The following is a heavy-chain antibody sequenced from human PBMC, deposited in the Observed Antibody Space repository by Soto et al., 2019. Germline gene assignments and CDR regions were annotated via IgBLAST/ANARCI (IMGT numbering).Heavy chain of an antibody. V-gene: IGHV1-69*01. D-gene: IGHD5-12*01. Sequence: QVQLVQSGAEVKKPGSSVKVSCKASGGTFSSYAISWVRQAPGQGLEWMGGIIPIFGTANYAQKFQGRVTITADESASTAYMELSSLRTEETAVYYCARGRDGYNYWFDPWGQGTLVTVSS. CDR1: GGTFSSYA. J-gene: IGHJ5*02. CDR3: ARGRDGYNYWFDP. CDR2: IIPIFGTA.